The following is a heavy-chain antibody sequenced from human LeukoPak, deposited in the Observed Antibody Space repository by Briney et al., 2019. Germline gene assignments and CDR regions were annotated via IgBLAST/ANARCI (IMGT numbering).Heavy chain of an antibody. CDR2: IYTSGST. J-gene: IGHJ6*03. CDR1: GGSISSYY. CDR3: ATRGYCSGGSCYSGYYYYMDV. D-gene: IGHD2-15*01. V-gene: IGHV4-4*07. Sequence: SETLSLTCTVSGGSISSYYWSWIRQPAGKGLEWIGRIYTSGSTNYNPSLKSRVTMSVDTSKNQFSLKLNSVTAADTAVYYCATRGYCSGGSCYSGYYYYMDVWGKGTTVTVSS.